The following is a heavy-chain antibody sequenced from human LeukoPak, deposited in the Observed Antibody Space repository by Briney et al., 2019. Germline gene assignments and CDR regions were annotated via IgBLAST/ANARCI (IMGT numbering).Heavy chain of an antibody. CDR3: ASTSCYSCWFDP. J-gene: IGHJ5*02. D-gene: IGHD2-2*01. CDR2: ISSSGSTI. CDR1: GFTFSDYY. Sequence: PGGSLRLSCAASGFTFSDYYMSWIRQAPGKGLEWVSYISSSGSTIYYADSVKGRFTISRDNARNSLYLQMNSLRAEDTAVYYCASTSCYSCWFDPWGQRTLVTVSS. V-gene: IGHV3-11*01.